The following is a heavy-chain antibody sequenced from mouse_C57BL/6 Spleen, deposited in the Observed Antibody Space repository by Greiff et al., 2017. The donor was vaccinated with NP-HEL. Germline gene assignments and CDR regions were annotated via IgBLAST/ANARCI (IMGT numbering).Heavy chain of an antibody. Sequence: EVQLQQSGPVLVKPGASVKMSCKASGYTFTDYYMNWVKQSPGKSLEWIGVINPYNGGTSYNQKFKGKATLTVDKSSSTAYMELNSLTSEDSAVYYCARGYYGTGRFAYWGQGTLVTVSA. V-gene: IGHV1-19*01. CDR2: INPYNGGT. J-gene: IGHJ3*01. D-gene: IGHD1-1*01. CDR3: ARGYYGTGRFAY. CDR1: GYTFTDYY.